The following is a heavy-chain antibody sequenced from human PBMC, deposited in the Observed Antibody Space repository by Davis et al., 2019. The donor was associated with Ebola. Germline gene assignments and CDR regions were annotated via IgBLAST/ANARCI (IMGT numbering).Heavy chain of an antibody. CDR1: GYTFSSHA. Sequence: AASVKVSCKASGYTFSSHAMNWVRQAPGQGLEWMGRIIPILGIANYAQKFQGRVTITADKSTSTAYMELSSLRSEDTAVYYCARVSAVAGNDYWGQGTLVTVSS. J-gene: IGHJ4*02. D-gene: IGHD6-19*01. CDR3: ARVSAVAGNDY. V-gene: IGHV1-69*04. CDR2: IIPILGIA.